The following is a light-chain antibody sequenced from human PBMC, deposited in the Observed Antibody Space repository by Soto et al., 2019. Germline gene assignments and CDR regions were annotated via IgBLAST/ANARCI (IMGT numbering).Light chain of an antibody. J-gene: IGLJ1*01. CDR3: SSFTSNRIYV. Sequence: QSVLTQPPSASGSPGQSVAISCTGTSSDVGGYNYVSWYQQHPGKAPKLMIYEVNKRPSGVPDRFSASKSGLTASLTISGLQPEDEADYYCSSFTSNRIYVFGPGTKVTVL. CDR1: SSDVGGYNY. V-gene: IGLV2-8*01. CDR2: EVN.